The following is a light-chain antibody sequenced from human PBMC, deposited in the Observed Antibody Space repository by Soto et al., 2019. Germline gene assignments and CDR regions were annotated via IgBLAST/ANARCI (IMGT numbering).Light chain of an antibody. V-gene: IGKV3-15*01. CDR3: QQYNNWPLT. Sequence: TLSVSPGERATLSCRASQSVNSNLAWYQQKPGQAPRHLIYGASTRATGIPARFSGSGSGTEFTLTISSLQSEDFAIYYCQQYNNWPLTFGGVSKVDIK. J-gene: IGKJ4*01. CDR1: QSVNSN. CDR2: GAS.